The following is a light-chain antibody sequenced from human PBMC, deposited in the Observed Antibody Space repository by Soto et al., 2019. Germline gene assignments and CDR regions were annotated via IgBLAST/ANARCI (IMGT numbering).Light chain of an antibody. Sequence: QSALTQPASVSGSPGQSISISCTGTSSDVGRYNLVSWYQQHPGKAPKLVIYEDSERPSGISNRFSGSKSGNTASLTISGLQAEDEADYYCCSYAGRDTFVLFGGGTKLTVL. J-gene: IGLJ2*01. CDR1: SSDVGRYNL. V-gene: IGLV2-23*01. CDR3: CSYAGRDTFVL. CDR2: EDS.